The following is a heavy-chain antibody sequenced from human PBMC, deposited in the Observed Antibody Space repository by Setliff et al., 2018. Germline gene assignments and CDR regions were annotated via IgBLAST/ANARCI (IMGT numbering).Heavy chain of an antibody. CDR3: AGSTYYYGSGTYSASDY. CDR1: GGSISSHY. V-gene: IGHV4-59*11. CDR2: IYYSGST. D-gene: IGHD3-10*01. Sequence: PSETLSLTCTVSGGSISSHYWSWIRQPPGKGLEWIGSIYYSGSTNYNPSLKSRVTISVDTSKNQFSLKLSSVTAADTAVYYCAGSTYYYGSGTYSASDYWGQGTLVTVSS. J-gene: IGHJ4*02.